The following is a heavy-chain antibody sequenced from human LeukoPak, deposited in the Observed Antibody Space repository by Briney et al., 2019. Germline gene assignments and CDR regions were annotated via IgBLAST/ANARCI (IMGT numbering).Heavy chain of an antibody. CDR2: ISGSGGST. Sequence: PGGSLRLSCAASGFTFSSYAMSWVRQAPGKGLEWVSAISGSGGSTYYADSVKGRFTISRDNSKNTLYLQMNSLRAGDTAVYYCAKDLTFFGLPEGYMDVWGKGTTVTVSS. J-gene: IGHJ6*03. V-gene: IGHV3-23*01. D-gene: IGHD3/OR15-3a*01. CDR1: GFTFSSYA. CDR3: AKDLTFFGLPEGYMDV.